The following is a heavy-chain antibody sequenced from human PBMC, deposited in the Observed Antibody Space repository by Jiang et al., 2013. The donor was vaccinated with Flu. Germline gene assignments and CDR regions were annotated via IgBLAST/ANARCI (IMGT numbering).Heavy chain of an antibody. CDR2: IYPADSHA. J-gene: IGHJ6*02. Sequence: GAEVKKPGESLKISCAGSGYSFTSHWLAWVRHMPGKGLEWMGIIYPADSHARYSPSFRGQVNISADKSITTAYLQWSRLKASDTATYFCARILYAGGGYFYYGMDVWGQGTSVTVSS. D-gene: IGHD2/OR15-2a*01. V-gene: IGHV5-51*01. CDR1: GYSFTSHW. CDR3: ARILYAGGGYFYYGMDV.